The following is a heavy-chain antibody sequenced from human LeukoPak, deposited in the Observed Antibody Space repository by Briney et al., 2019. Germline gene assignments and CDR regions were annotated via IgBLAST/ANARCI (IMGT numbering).Heavy chain of an antibody. CDR2: INPNSGGT. D-gene: IGHD3-16*02. V-gene: IGHV1-2*02. CDR3: ARPQLYDYVWGSYRSSFALDI. CDR1: GYTFTGYY. Sequence: ASVKVSCKASGYTFTGYYMHWVRQAPGQGLEWMGWINPNSGGTNYAQKFQGRVTMTRDTSISTAYMELSSLRSEDTAVYYCARPQLYDYVWGSYRSSFALDIWGQGTMVTVSS. J-gene: IGHJ3*02.